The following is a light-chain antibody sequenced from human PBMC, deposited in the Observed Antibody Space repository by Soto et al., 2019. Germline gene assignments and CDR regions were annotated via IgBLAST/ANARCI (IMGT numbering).Light chain of an antibody. CDR3: QQYGSSRLT. CDR2: DAS. J-gene: IGKJ4*01. Sequence: EILLTQSPSTLPLSPGERATLSCRASQSVSSYLAWYQQKPGQAPRLLIYDASNRATGIPARFSGSGSGTDFTLTISSLETEDFAVYYCQQYGSSRLTFGGGTKVDIK. V-gene: IGKV3-11*01. CDR1: QSVSSY.